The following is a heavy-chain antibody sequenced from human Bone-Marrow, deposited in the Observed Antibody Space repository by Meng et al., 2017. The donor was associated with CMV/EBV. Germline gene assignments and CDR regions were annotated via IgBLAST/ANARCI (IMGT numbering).Heavy chain of an antibody. D-gene: IGHD3-3*01. Sequence: SETLSLTCTVSGGSISSGGYYWSWIRQHPGKGREWIGYIYYSGSIYYNPSLKSRVTISVDTSKNQFSLKLSSVTAADTAVYYCARDNAIFGVVIPLHYYYGMDVWGQGTTVTVSS. CDR2: IYYSGSI. CDR1: GGSISSGGYY. CDR3: ARDNAIFGVVIPLHYYYGMDV. V-gene: IGHV4-31*03. J-gene: IGHJ6*02.